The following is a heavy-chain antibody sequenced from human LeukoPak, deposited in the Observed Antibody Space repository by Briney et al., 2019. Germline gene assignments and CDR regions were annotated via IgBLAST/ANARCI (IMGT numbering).Heavy chain of an antibody. CDR3: VSQSYSGSDNYYFDY. Sequence: GGSLRLSCVASGFMFSAYAMSWVRQAPGKGLEWVSIISGSGERTYYADCVRGRFTVSRDNSKNTLYLQMMSLRAEDTAVYYCVSQSYSGSDNYYFDYWGQGTLVAVSS. D-gene: IGHD1-26*01. CDR2: ISGSGERT. CDR1: GFMFSAYA. V-gene: IGHV3-23*01. J-gene: IGHJ4*02.